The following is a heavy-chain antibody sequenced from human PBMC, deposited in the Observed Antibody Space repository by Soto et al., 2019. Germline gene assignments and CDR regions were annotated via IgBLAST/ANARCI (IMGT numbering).Heavy chain of an antibody. J-gene: IGHJ4*02. CDR3: ARDREMATITSPGFDY. CDR2: ISSSSSTI. CDR1: GFTFSSYS. Sequence: EVQLVESGGGLVQPGGSLRLSCAASGFTFSSYSMNWVRQAPGKGLEWVSYISSSSSTIYYAGSVKGRFTISRDNAKNSLYLQMNSLRDEDTAVYYCARDREMATITSPGFDYWGQGTLVTVSS. V-gene: IGHV3-48*02. D-gene: IGHD5-12*01.